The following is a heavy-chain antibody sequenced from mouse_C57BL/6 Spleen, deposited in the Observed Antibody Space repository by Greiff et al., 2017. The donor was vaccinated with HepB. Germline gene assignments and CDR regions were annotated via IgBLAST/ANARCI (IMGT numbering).Heavy chain of an antibody. Sequence: EVKLVESGPGLVKPSQSLSLTCSVTGYSITSGYYWNWIRQFPGNKLEWMGYISYDGSNNYNPSLKNRISITRDTSKNQFFLKLNSVTTEDTATYYCAREDYYGYYFDYWGQGTTLTVSS. CDR1: GYSITSGYY. CDR3: AREDYYGYYFDY. D-gene: IGHD1-2*01. CDR2: ISYDGSN. J-gene: IGHJ2*01. V-gene: IGHV3-6*01.